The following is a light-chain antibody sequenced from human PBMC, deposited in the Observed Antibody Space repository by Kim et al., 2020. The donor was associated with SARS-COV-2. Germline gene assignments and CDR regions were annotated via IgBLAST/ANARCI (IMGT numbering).Light chain of an antibody. V-gene: IGKV3-20*01. Sequence: EIVLTQSPGTLSLSPGERATLSCRTRQSVCSHCLAWYQQRPGQAPRLLIYSVSTRATGIPDRFSGSGSGTDFTLTISRLEPEDFAVYYCQQYSVAPPYTFGQGTKLEI. CDR3: QQYSVAPPYT. J-gene: IGKJ2*01. CDR2: SVS. CDR1: QSVCSHC.